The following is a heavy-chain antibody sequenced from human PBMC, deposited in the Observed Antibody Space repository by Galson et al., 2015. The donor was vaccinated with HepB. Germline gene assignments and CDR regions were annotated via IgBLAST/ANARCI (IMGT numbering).Heavy chain of an antibody. Sequence: SLRLSCAASGFTFSNAWMSWVRQAPGKGLEWVGRIKSKTDGGTTDYAAPVKGRFTISRDDSKNTLYLQMNSLKTEDTAVYYCTTSTSDSHWYFDLWGRGTLVTISS. CDR3: TTSTSDSHWYFDL. V-gene: IGHV3-15*01. CDR1: GFTFSNAW. CDR2: IKSKTDGGTT. D-gene: IGHD2/OR15-2a*01. J-gene: IGHJ2*01.